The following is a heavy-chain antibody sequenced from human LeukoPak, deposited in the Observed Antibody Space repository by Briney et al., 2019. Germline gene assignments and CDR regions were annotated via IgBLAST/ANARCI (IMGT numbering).Heavy chain of an antibody. V-gene: IGHV3-30*18. CDR2: ISYDGSNK. J-gene: IGHJ4*02. D-gene: IGHD6-13*01. Sequence: PGRSLRLSCAASGFTFSSYGMHWVRQAPGKGLEWVAVISYDGSNKYYADSVKGRFTISRDNSKNTLYLQMNSLRAEDTAVYYCAKSFHSSSPPTPVDYWGQGTLVTVSS. CDR1: GFTFSSYG. CDR3: AKSFHSSSPPTPVDY.